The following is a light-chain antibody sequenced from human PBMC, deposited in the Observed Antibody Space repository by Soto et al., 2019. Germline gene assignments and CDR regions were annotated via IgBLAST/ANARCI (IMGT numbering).Light chain of an antibody. CDR3: YQYSSEWT. J-gene: IGKJ1*01. CDR2: GAS. CDR1: QSFSSNY. Sequence: EIVLTQSPGTLSLSPGERATLSCRASQSFSSNYLAWYQQKPGQAPRLLIYGASTRATGIPDRFIGSESGTDFTLTISRLEPEDFAVYYCYQYSSEWTFGQGTKV. V-gene: IGKV3-20*01.